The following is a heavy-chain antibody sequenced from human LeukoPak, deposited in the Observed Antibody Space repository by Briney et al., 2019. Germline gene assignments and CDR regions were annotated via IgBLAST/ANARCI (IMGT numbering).Heavy chain of an antibody. CDR1: GFTFTSSA. CDR3: ARPYSGSYYRSNYYYYMDV. J-gene: IGHJ6*03. V-gene: IGHV1-58*02. CDR2: IVVGSGNT. D-gene: IGHD1-26*01. Sequence: ASVKVSCKASGFTFTSSAMQWVRQARGQRLEWIGWIVVGSGNTNYAQKFQGRVTITADESTSTAYMELSSLRSEDTAVYYCARPYSGSYYRSNYYYYMDVWGKGTTVTVSS.